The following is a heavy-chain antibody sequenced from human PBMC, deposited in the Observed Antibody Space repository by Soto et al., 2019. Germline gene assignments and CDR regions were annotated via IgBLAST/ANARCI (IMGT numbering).Heavy chain of an antibody. CDR1: GGTFSSFA. V-gene: IGHV1-69*12. CDR2: IVPMFAAP. D-gene: IGHD2-21*01. J-gene: IGHJ6*02. Sequence: QVLLVQSGAEVKKPGSSVRVSGKTSGGTFSSFAISWVRLAPGQGLEWMGVIVPMFAAPTYAQKFQGRVSITADESTRTAYMELSRLRSDDTAVYYCARDRVMRGNAYYYGMDVWGQGTTVTASS. CDR3: ARDRVMRGNAYYYGMDV.